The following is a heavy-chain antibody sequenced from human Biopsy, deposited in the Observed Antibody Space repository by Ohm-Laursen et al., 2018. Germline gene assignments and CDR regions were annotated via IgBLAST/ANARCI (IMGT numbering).Heavy chain of an antibody. CDR2: IYYSGGT. CDR3: ARVEAGTYDALDI. J-gene: IGHJ3*02. Sequence: TLSLTCSVSGCSMTGYEWSWIRLAPGKGREWIGSIYYSGGTKYNPSLASRVTFSVNMSKSQFSLKLYSVTAADTAVYYCARVEAGTYDALDIWGQGTLVAVSA. V-gene: IGHV4-59*01. D-gene: IGHD1-26*01. CDR1: GCSMTGYE.